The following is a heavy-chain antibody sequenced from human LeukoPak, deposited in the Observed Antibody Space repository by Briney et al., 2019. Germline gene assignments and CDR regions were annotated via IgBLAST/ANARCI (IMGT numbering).Heavy chain of an antibody. D-gene: IGHD2-2*01. CDR2: INHSGST. Sequence: SETLSLTCAVYGESFSGYYWGWIRQPPGKGLEWIGEINHSGSTNYNPSLKSRVTISVDTSKNQFSLKLSSVTAADTAVYYCARHHSSTRFDAFDIWGQGTMVTVSS. V-gene: IGHV4-34*01. CDR1: GESFSGYY. J-gene: IGHJ3*02. CDR3: ARHHSSTRFDAFDI.